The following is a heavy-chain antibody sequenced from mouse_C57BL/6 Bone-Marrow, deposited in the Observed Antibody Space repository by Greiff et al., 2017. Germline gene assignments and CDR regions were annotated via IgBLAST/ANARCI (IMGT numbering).Heavy chain of an antibody. CDR3: ASTKSSDVGGAMDY. CDR2: IYPGSGST. Sequence: QVQLQQPGAELVKPGASVKMSCKASGYTFTSYWITWVKQRPGPGLEWIGDIYPGSGSTNYNEKFKSKATLTVDTSSSTAYMQLSSLTSEDSAVYYCASTKSSDVGGAMDYWGQGTSVTVSS. V-gene: IGHV1-55*01. CDR1: GYTFTSYW. D-gene: IGHD1-3*01. J-gene: IGHJ4*01.